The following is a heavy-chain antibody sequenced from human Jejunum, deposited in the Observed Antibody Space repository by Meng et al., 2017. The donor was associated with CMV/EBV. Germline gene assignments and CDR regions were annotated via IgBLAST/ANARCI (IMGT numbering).Heavy chain of an antibody. V-gene: IGHV4-59*01. D-gene: IGHD6-6*01. J-gene: IGHJ4*02. CDR1: GGSISSYY. Sequence: CPVLGGSISSYYWNWVRQAPGKGLEWIGYVYYSGGTNYNPSLKSRVTISVDTSKNQFSLKLSSVTAADTAVYYCARAYSSSCRVDYWGQGTLVTVSS. CDR3: ARAYSSSCRVDY. CDR2: VYYSGGT.